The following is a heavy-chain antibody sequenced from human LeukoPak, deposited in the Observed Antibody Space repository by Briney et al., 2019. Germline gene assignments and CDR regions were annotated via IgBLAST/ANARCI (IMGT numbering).Heavy chain of an antibody. Sequence: GGSLRLSCAASGFSIMNSAMNWVRQAPGKGLEWVSAINGTAINTVYADSVKGRFTISRDYSKNTLYLQMNNLRAEDTAVYYSAKATTFDWLPLDYWGQGTLVTVSS. CDR3: AKATTFDWLPLDY. D-gene: IGHD3-9*01. CDR1: GFSIMNSA. V-gene: IGHV3-23*01. J-gene: IGHJ4*02. CDR2: INGTAINT.